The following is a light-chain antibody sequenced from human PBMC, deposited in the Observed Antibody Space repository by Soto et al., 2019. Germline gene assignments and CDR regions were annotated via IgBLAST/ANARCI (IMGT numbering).Light chain of an antibody. CDR1: SSNVGGYNY. CDR3: SSYAGSDNLV. V-gene: IGLV2-8*01. CDR2: EVS. Sequence: QSALTQPPSASGSPGQSVTISCTGTSSNVGGYNYVSWYQQHPGKAPKLIIYEVSKRPSGVPDRFSGSKSGNTASLTVSGLQAEDEADYYCSSYAGSDNLVFGGGTKPPS. J-gene: IGLJ3*02.